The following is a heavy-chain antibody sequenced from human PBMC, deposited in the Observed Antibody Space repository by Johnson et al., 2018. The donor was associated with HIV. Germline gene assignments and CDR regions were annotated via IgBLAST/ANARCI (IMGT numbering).Heavy chain of an antibody. CDR2: ISGSGGST. J-gene: IGHJ3*02. Sequence: VQLVESGGGLVQPGGSLRLSCAASGFTFSSYAMSWVRQAPGKGLEWVSAISGSGGSTYYADSVKRRFTISRDNSKNTLYLHMSSLRAEDTALYYCARDSFIAVTLSDAFDIWGQGTVVTVSS. D-gene: IGHD6-19*01. V-gene: IGHV3-23*04. CDR3: ARDSFIAVTLSDAFDI. CDR1: GFTFSSYA.